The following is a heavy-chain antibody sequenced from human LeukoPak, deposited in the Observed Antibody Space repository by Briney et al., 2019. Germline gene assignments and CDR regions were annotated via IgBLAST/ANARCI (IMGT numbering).Heavy chain of an antibody. Sequence: SQTLSLTCTVSGGSISSGSYYWSWIRQPAGKGLEWIGRIYTSGSTNYNPSLKSRVTISVDTSKNQFSLKLSSVTAADTAMYYCAREPGDYYYDSSGYEGWFDPWGQGTLVTVSS. CDR2: IYTSGST. CDR1: GGSISSGSYY. J-gene: IGHJ5*02. CDR3: AREPGDYYYDSSGYEGWFDP. D-gene: IGHD3-22*01. V-gene: IGHV4-61*02.